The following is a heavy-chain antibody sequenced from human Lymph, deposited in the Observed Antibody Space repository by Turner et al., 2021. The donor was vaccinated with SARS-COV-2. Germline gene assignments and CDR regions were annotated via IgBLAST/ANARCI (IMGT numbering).Heavy chain of an antibody. CDR1: GFPFSSYV. V-gene: IGHV3-30*04. J-gene: IGHJ5*01. CDR3: ARGVPEFDS. Sequence: QVQLVESGGGVVQPGRSLRLSCAASGFPFSSYVMHWVRQAPGKGLECVAVISYDGSNKYYADSVKGRFTISRDYSKNTLYLQMNSLRAEDTAIYYCARGVPEFDSWGQGTLVTVSS. D-gene: IGHD2-2*01. CDR2: ISYDGSNK.